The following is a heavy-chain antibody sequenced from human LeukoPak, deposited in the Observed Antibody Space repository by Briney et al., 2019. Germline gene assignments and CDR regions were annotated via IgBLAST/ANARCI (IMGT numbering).Heavy chain of an antibody. J-gene: IGHJ6*03. CDR2: IIPIFGTA. D-gene: IGHD2-2*01. Sequence: ASVKVSCKASGGTFSSYAISWVRQAPGQGLEWMGGIIPIFGTANYAQKFQGRVTITADESTSTAYMELSSLRSEDTAVYYCAREQVVPAATGGMDVWGKGTTVTVSS. CDR1: GGTFSSYA. CDR3: AREQVVPAATGGMDV. V-gene: IGHV1-69*13.